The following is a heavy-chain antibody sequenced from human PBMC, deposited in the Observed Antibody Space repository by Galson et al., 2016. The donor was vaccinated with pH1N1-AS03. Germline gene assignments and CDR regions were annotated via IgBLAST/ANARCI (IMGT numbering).Heavy chain of an antibody. Sequence: SLRLSCAASGFTFSSFTMNWVRQAPGKGLEWVSSISLTSTYIYFADSVKGRFTISRDNAKHSLYLQMTSLRAEDTAVYYCARNEGYSGYDYYYGLDVWGQGTTVTVSS. CDR2: ISLTSTYI. V-gene: IGHV3-21*01. CDR3: ARNEGYSGYDYYYGLDV. J-gene: IGHJ6*02. D-gene: IGHD5-12*01. CDR1: GFTFSSFT.